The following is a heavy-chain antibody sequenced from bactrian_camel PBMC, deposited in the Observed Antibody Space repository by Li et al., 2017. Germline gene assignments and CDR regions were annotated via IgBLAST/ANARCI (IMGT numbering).Heavy chain of an antibody. CDR3: IKDWKFDY. V-gene: IGHV3S55*01. Sequence: HVQLVESGGGSVQAGGSLRLSCTGVTSDTCGTRWYRQAEGKQHEWVSSIGIDGTPTYADSVKGRFTISRDVAKNTLYLQMNSLKPEDTAMYYCIKDWKFDYWGQGTQVTVS. J-gene: IGHJ4*01. D-gene: IGHD1*01. CDR2: IGIDGTP. CDR1: VTSDTCG.